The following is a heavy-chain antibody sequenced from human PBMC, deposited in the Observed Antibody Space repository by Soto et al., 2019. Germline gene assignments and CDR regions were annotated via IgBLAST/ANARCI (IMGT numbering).Heavy chain of an antibody. CDR1: GFTFSSYG. Sequence: QVQLVESGGGVVQPGRSLRLSCAASGFTFSSYGMHWVRQAPGKGLEWVAVISYDGSNKYYADAVKGRFTISRDNSKNTLYLQMNSLRAEDTDVYYCASLSSGWFDYWGQGTLVTVSS. CDR3: ASLSSGWFDY. D-gene: IGHD6-19*01. V-gene: IGHV3-30*03. CDR2: ISYDGSNK. J-gene: IGHJ4*02.